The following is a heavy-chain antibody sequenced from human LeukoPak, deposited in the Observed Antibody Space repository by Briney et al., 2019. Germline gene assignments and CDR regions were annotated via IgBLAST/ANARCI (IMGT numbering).Heavy chain of an antibody. CDR2: IYYIGTT. Sequence: SETLSLTCTVSGGAISSSSFYWAWIRQPPGKGLEWIGNIYYIGTTYFNPSLKSRVTISVDTSKNQFSLKLSSVTAADTAVYYCARDSDGYYGSGSYSCYYYYMDVWGKGTTVTVSS. V-gene: IGHV4-39*07. J-gene: IGHJ6*03. CDR3: ARDSDGYYGSGSYSCYYYYMDV. CDR1: GGAISSSSFY. D-gene: IGHD3-10*01.